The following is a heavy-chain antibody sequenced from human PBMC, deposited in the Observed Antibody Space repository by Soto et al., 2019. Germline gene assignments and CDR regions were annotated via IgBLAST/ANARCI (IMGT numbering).Heavy chain of an antibody. J-gene: IGHJ4*02. CDR1: GFAFSSYA. D-gene: IGHD6-6*01. CDR3: ASPRGYSSSSKGYYFDY. Sequence: PGGSLRLSCAAAGFAFSSYAMHLVRQAPGKGLEWVAVISYDGSNKYYADSVKGRFTISRDNSKNTLYLQMNSLRAEDTAVYYCASPRGYSSSSKGYYFDYWGQGTLVTVSS. CDR2: ISYDGSNK. V-gene: IGHV3-30-3*01.